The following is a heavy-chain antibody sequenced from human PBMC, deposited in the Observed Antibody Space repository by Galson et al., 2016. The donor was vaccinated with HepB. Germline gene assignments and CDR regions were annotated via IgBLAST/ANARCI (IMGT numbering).Heavy chain of an antibody. CDR1: GLSISSYW. CDR2: IKHDGSAT. J-gene: IGHJ4*02. D-gene: IGHD3-10*01. Sequence: SLRLSCAASGLSISSYWMSWVRQAPGKGPEWVANIKHDGSATYYVDSVKGRFTISRDNAKNSLYLQMNSLRAEDTAIYYCAELRTDDSGRWFDCWGQGTLVTVSS. CDR3: AELRTDDSGRWFDC. V-gene: IGHV3-7*01.